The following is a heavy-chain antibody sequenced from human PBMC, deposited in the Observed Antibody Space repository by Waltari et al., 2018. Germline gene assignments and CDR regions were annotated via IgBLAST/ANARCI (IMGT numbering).Heavy chain of an antibody. V-gene: IGHV3-33*01. J-gene: IGHJ6*02. CDR3: ARDRGIAAAGSRLHYYYYGMDV. D-gene: IGHD6-13*01. Sequence: QVQLVESGGGVVQPGRSLRLSCAASGFTFSSYGMHWVRQAPGKGLEWVAVIWYAGSNKYYADSVNGRFTISRDNSKNTLYLQMNSLRAEDTAVYYCARDRGIAAAGSRLHYYYYGMDVWGQGTTVTVSS. CDR2: IWYAGSNK. CDR1: GFTFSSYG.